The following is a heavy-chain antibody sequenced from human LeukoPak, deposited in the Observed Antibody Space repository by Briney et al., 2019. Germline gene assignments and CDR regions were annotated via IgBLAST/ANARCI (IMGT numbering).Heavy chain of an antibody. D-gene: IGHD4-17*01. V-gene: IGHV3-21*01. J-gene: IGHJ4*02. CDR2: ISSSSSYI. CDR1: GFTFSSYS. CDR3: ARVDPGRLHTVTTLFDY. Sequence: PGGSLRLSCAASGFTFSSYSMNWVRQAPGKGLEWVSSISSSSSYIYYADSVKGRFTISRDNAKNSLYLQMNSLRAEDTAVYYCARVDPGRLHTVTTLFDYWGQGTLVTVSS.